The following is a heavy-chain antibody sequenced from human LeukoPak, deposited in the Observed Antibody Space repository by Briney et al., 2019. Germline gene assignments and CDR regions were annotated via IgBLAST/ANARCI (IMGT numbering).Heavy chain of an antibody. CDR3: ARGGRVMGLLGYCSSTSCARFDP. J-gene: IGHJ5*02. D-gene: IGHD2-2*01. CDR1: GGSISSYY. Sequence: PSETLSLTCTVSGGSISSYYWSWIRQPAGKGLEWIGRIYTSGSTNYNPSLKSRVTMSVDTSKNQFSLKLSSVTAADTAVYYCARGGRVMGLLGYCSSTSCARFDPWGQGTLVTVSS. CDR2: IYTSGST. V-gene: IGHV4-4*07.